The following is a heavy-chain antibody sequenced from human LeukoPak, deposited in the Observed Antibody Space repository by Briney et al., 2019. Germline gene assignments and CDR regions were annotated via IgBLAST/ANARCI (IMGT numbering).Heavy chain of an antibody. CDR3: ARDGADTAMAGTIDY. V-gene: IGHV3-33*01. J-gene: IGHJ4*02. CDR1: GFTFSSYG. Sequence: GESLRLSCAASGFTFSSYGMHWVRQAPGKGLEWVAVIWYDGSNKYYADSVKGRFTISRDNSKNTLYLQMNSLRAEDTAVYYCARDGADTAMAGTIDYWGQGTLVTVSS. D-gene: IGHD5-18*01. CDR2: IWYDGSNK.